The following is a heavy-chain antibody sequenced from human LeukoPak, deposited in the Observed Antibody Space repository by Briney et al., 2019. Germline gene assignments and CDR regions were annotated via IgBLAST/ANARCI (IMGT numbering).Heavy chain of an antibody. J-gene: IGHJ4*02. CDR1: GGSVISYF. D-gene: IGHD4-17*01. CDR2: INHSGSI. CDR3: ATGGGGPRCRD. V-gene: IGHV4-34*01. Sequence: PSETLSLTCTVSGGSVISYFWTWIRHSPGKGLEWIGEINHSGSIYYNPSLKSRLTISVDTSKNQFSLNLRSVTAADTAVYYCATGGGGPRCRDWGQGTLVTVSS.